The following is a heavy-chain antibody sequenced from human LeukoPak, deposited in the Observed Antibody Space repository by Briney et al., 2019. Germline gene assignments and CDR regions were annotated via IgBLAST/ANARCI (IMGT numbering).Heavy chain of an antibody. CDR3: AKELGTMFFDY. D-gene: IGHD3-10*02. CDR1: GFTFSNYA. V-gene: IGHV3-43*01. Sequence: GGSLRLSCAASGFTFSNYAMNWVRQAPGKGLEWVSLAGWAGGTTFYSDSVRGRFTISRDSGRKSVYLQMNSLTTDDTAFYFCAKELGTMFFDYWGQGALVTVSS. J-gene: IGHJ4*02. CDR2: AGWAGGTT.